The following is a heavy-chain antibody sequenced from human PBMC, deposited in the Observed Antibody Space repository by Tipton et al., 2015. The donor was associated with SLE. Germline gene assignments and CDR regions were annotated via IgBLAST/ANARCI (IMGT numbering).Heavy chain of an antibody. D-gene: IGHD4-23*01. CDR1: GYSISSSYY. CDR2: IYYSGST. CDR3: ARARGVNRWDFDY. V-gene: IGHV4-61*01. Sequence: GSLRLSCAVSGYSISSSYYWSWIRQPPGKGLEWIGYIYYSGSTNYNPSLKSRVTISVETSKNQFSLKLSSVTAADTAVYYCARARGVNRWDFDYWGQGTLIIVS. J-gene: IGHJ4*02.